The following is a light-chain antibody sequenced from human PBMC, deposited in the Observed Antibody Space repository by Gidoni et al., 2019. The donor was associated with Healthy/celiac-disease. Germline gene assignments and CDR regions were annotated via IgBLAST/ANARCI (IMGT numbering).Light chain of an antibody. V-gene: IGKV4-1*01. CDR1: QSVLYSANNKNY. Sequence: DIVMTQSPDSLAVSLGESATINCKSSQSVLYSANNKNYLAWYQQKQGQPPKLLIYWASTRESGVPDRFSGSGSGTDFTLTISSLQAEDVAVYYCQQYYSTPLTFGGGTKVEIK. CDR3: QQYYSTPLT. J-gene: IGKJ4*01. CDR2: WAS.